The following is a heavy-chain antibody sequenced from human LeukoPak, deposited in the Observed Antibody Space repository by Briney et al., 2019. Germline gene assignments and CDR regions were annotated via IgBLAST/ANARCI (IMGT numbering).Heavy chain of an antibody. J-gene: IGHJ6*02. CDR3: ARSYYGSGTSYGMDV. CDR1: GFTFSRHW. Sequence: GGSLRLSCAVSGFTFSRHWMSWVRQAPGKGLEWLANIKQDGSEKYYVDSVEGRFTISRDNAKNSLYLQMNSLRAEDTAVYYCARSYYGSGTSYGMDVWGQGATVTVSS. D-gene: IGHD3-10*01. V-gene: IGHV3-7*01. CDR2: IKQDGSEK.